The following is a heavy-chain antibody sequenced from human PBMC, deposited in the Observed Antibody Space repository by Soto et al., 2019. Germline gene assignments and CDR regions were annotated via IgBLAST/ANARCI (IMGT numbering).Heavy chain of an antibody. V-gene: IGHV1-8*01. Sequence: AASVKVSCKASGYTFTSYDINWVRQATGQGLEWMGWMNPNNGNTGYAQKFQGRVTMTRNTSISTANMEPSSLRSEDTAVYYCARQADFLGAFDIWGQGTMVTVSS. CDR1: GYTFTSYD. D-gene: IGHD3-3*01. CDR3: ARQADFLGAFDI. J-gene: IGHJ3*02. CDR2: MNPNNGNT.